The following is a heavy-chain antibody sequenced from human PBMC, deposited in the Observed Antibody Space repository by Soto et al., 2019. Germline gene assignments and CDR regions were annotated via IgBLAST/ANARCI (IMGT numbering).Heavy chain of an antibody. V-gene: IGHV1-8*01. J-gene: IGHJ6*04. Sequence: QVQLVQSGAEVKKPGASVKVSCKASGYTFTSYDINWVRQATGQGLEWMGWMNPNSGNTDYAQKFQGRITMTRNTSISTAYMELSSLRSEDTAVYYCARDYSSGYGMDVWGKGTTVTVSS. CDR2: MNPNSGNT. D-gene: IGHD6-19*01. CDR3: ARDYSSGYGMDV. CDR1: GYTFTSYD.